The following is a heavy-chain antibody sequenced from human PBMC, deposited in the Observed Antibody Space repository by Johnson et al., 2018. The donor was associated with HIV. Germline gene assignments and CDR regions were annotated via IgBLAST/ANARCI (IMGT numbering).Heavy chain of an antibody. D-gene: IGHD6-13*01. Sequence: EKLVESGGGLVHPGGSLRLSCAASGFTFSDHDMHWVRQTEGIGLEWVSAIGTIGDTHYHGSVKGRFTISRENATNFLYLQMNSLAAGDTAVYYCARGRPGGPNLLDAAGNDAFDIWGQGTMVTVSS. CDR2: IGTIGDT. J-gene: IGHJ3*02. CDR1: GFTFSDHD. V-gene: IGHV3-13*01. CDR3: ARGRPGGPNLLDAAGNDAFDI.